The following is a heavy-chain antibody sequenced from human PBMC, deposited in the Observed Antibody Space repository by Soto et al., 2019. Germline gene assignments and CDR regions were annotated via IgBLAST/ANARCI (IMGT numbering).Heavy chain of an antibody. CDR3: AREYSSSPYFFYDGFDV. CDR1: GFTFSSYG. Sequence: QVQLVESGGGVVQPGRSLRLSCAASGFTFSSYGMHWVRQAPGNGLEWVAVIWYDGSQKNYADSVKGRFTISRDNSKYTLSLQMSSLRAEDTAVYYCAREYSSSPYFFYDGFDVWGQGTTVTVSS. V-gene: IGHV3-33*01. D-gene: IGHD6-6*01. CDR2: IWYDGSQK. J-gene: IGHJ6*02.